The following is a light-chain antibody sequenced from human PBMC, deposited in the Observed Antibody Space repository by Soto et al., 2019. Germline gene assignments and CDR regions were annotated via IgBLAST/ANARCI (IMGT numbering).Light chain of an antibody. V-gene: IGLV2-11*01. CDR1: SSDVGAYNY. CDR3: CSYVGSYSVV. CDR2: VVN. J-gene: IGLJ2*01. Sequence: QSALTQPRSVSGSPGQSVTISCTGTSSDVGAYNYVSWYQQHPGKAPKLMIYVVNKRPSGVPDRFSGSKSGNTASLTISGLQAEDEADYYCCSYVGSYSVVFGGGTKLTVL.